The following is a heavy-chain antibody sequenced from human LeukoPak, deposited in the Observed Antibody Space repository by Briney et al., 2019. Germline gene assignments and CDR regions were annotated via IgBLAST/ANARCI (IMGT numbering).Heavy chain of an antibody. CDR3: GRGMYTSRGYGSFDY. D-gene: IGHD6-19*01. CDR2: IYYSGST. CDR1: GGSINSYY. V-gene: IGHV4-59*01. J-gene: IGHJ4*02. Sequence: SETLSLTCTVSGGSINSYYWTWIRQPPGKGLEWIGYIYYSGSTNYNPSLKSRVTISVDTSQNQFSLKLSPVTGADPAVFYCGRGMYTSRGYGSFDYCGQGTL.